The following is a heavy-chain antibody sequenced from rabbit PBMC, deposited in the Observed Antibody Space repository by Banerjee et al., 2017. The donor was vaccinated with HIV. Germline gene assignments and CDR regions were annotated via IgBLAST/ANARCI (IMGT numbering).Heavy chain of an antibody. CDR2: IYTGSSGRT. D-gene: IGHD4-1*01. Sequence: QEQLEESGGDLVKPGRSLTLTCTASGFSFSDKYVMSWVRQAPGKGLEWIACIYTGSSGRTNYANWAKGRFTISKTSSTTVTLQMTSLTAADTATYFCARDLAGVIGWNFGLWGPGTLVTVS. CDR1: GFSFSDKYV. V-gene: IGHV1S45*01. J-gene: IGHJ4*01. CDR3: ARDLAGVIGWNFGL.